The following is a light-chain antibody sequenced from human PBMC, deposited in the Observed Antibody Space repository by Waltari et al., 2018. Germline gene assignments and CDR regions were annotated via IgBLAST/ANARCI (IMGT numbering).Light chain of an antibody. Sequence: QSALTQPASVSGSPGQSITISCTGTSSDVGGYNYVSWYQQHPGKAPKLIIFDVSNRPSGVSSRFSGSKSGNTASLTISGLQAQDEADYYCSSYISSDTRELFGGGTSLTVL. CDR2: DVS. CDR3: SSYISSDTREL. V-gene: IGLV2-14*03. J-gene: IGLJ2*01. CDR1: SSDVGGYNY.